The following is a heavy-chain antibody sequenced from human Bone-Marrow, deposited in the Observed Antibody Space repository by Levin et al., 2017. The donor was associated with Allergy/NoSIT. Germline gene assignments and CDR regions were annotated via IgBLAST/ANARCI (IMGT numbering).Heavy chain of an antibody. CDR3: AKNVPLTANGY. J-gene: IGHJ4*02. D-gene: IGHD2-8*01. CDR1: GFTVYNNY. Sequence: GESLKISCAVSGFTVYNNYMSWVRQAPGKGLEWVSLIYSGGTTQYADSVKGRFTISRDSSKNTLYLQMNSLTPEDTAMYYCAKNVPLTANGYWGQGTLVTVSS. V-gene: IGHV3-66*01. CDR2: IYSGGTT.